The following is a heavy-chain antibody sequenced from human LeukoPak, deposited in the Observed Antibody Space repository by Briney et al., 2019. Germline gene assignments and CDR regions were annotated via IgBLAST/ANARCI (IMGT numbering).Heavy chain of an antibody. J-gene: IGHJ4*02. CDR3: ARQTGSGLFTLP. D-gene: IGHD3/OR15-3a*01. CDR1: GCSISSSSYY. Sequence: SETLSLTCTVSGCSISSSSYYWGWIRQPPGKGLEGIGSIYYSGSTYYNPSLKRRVTISVDTSKNQFSLKLSSVTAADTAVYYCARQTGSGLFTLPGGQGTLVTVSS. V-gene: IGHV4-39*01. CDR2: IYYSGST.